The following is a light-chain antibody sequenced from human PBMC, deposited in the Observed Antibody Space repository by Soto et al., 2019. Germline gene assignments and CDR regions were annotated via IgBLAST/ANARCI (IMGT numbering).Light chain of an antibody. J-gene: IGKJ4*01. CDR3: QQYGSSPRPT. Sequence: EIVLTQSPGTLSLSPGERATLSCRASQTIISHYLAWYQQKPGQAPRLLIFSTSKRATGIPDRFSGSGSGTDFTLTINRLVPEDFAVYYCQQYGSSPRPTFGGGSKVEIK. CDR1: QTIISHY. V-gene: IGKV3-20*01. CDR2: STS.